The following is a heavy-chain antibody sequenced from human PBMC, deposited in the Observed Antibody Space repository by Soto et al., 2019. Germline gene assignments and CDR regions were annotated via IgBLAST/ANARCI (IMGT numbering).Heavy chain of an antibody. V-gene: IGHV1-69*01. CDR2: IIPIFGTA. CDR1: GGTFSSYA. J-gene: IGHJ5*02. D-gene: IGHD3-22*01. Sequence: QVQLVQSGAEVKKPGSSVKVSCKASGGTFSSYAISWVRQAPGQGLEWMGGIIPIFGTANYAQKFQGRVTITADESTSTAYMELSSLRSEGTAVYYCARAYTYYYDSSGYSLGFDPWGQGTLVTVSS. CDR3: ARAYTYYYDSSGYSLGFDP.